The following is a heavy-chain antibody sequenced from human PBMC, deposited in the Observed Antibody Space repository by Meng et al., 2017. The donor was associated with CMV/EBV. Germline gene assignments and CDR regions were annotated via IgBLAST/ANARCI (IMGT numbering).Heavy chain of an antibody. J-gene: IGHJ4*02. V-gene: IGHV4-34*01. Sequence: QVQLQQWGAGLLKPSTTLSLTCAVYGGSFSGYYWSWIRQPPGKGLEWIGEINHSGSTNYNPSLKSRVTISVDTSKNQFSLKLSSVTAADTAVYYCARAKIMYYYDSSGYYYDYWGQGTLVTVSS. CDR1: GGSFSGYY. CDR2: INHSGST. CDR3: ARAKIMYYYDSSGYYYDY. D-gene: IGHD3-22*01.